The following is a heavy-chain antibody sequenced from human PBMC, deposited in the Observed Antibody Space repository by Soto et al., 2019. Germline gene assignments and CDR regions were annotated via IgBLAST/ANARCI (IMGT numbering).Heavy chain of an antibody. J-gene: IGHJ5*02. CDR1: GFSLSTSGMG. Sequence: QITLKESGPTLVKPTQTLTLTCTFSGFSLSTSGMGVGWILQPPGKALEWLALIYWDDDKRYSPSQKSRLTITKDTSKNQVVLTMTNMDPVDTATYYCAHRRAYCTGGSCYSIWFDPWGQGTLVTVSS. CDR3: AHRRAYCTGGSCYSIWFDP. D-gene: IGHD2-15*01. V-gene: IGHV2-5*02. CDR2: IYWDDDK.